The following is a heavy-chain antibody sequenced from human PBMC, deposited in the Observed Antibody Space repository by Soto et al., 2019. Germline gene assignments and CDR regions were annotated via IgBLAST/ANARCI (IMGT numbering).Heavy chain of an antibody. J-gene: IGHJ4*02. Sequence: GASVKISCKASGGTFSSYAISWVRQAPGQGLEWMGGIIPIFGTANYAQKFQGRVTITADESTSTVYMELSSLRSEDTAVYYCAREGGSGWPDYWGQGTLVTVSS. CDR2: IIPIFGTA. CDR3: AREGGSGWPDY. CDR1: GGTFSSYA. V-gene: IGHV1-69*13. D-gene: IGHD6-19*01.